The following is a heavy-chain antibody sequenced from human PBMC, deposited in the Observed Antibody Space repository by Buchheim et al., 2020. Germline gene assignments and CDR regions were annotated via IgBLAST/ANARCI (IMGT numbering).Heavy chain of an antibody. Sequence: VQLLESGGGVVQPGRSLRLSCAASGFTFSSYAMHWVRQAPGKGLEWVAVISYDGSNKYYADSVKGRFTISRDNSKNTLYLQMNSLRAEDTAVYYCARDLALRYGDSPFDYWGQGTL. V-gene: IGHV3-30-3*01. CDR2: ISYDGSNK. D-gene: IGHD4-17*01. CDR1: GFTFSSYA. J-gene: IGHJ4*02. CDR3: ARDLALRYGDSPFDY.